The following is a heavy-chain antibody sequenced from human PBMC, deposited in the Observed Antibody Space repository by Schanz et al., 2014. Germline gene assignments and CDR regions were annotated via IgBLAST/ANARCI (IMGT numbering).Heavy chain of an antibody. CDR2: ISSSSSYI. D-gene: IGHD2-2*01. V-gene: IGHV3-21*02. CDR1: GFTFSSYS. CDR3: AKVAPAATYLDS. J-gene: IGHJ4*02. Sequence: EVQLVESGGGLVKPGGSLRLSCAASGFTFSSYSMNWVRQAPGKGLEWVSSISSSSSYISYADSVKGRFTISRDNAKNSLYLQMNSLSAEDTAVYYCAKVAPAATYLDSWGLGTLVTVSS.